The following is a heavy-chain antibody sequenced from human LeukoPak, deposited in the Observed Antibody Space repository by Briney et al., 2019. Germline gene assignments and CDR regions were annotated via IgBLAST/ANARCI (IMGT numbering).Heavy chain of an antibody. Sequence: SETLSLTCTVSGGSIISSDYHWGWVRQPPGKGLEWIGPISYSGNTDYNPSLRSRVTISVDTSNNQFSLRLGSVTAAATAVYHCARHCCSAPSKRVFDIWGQGTMVTVSS. CDR3: ARHCCSAPSKRVFDI. CDR1: GGSIISSDYH. J-gene: IGHJ3*02. V-gene: IGHV4-39*01. CDR2: ISYSGNT. D-gene: IGHD2-15*01.